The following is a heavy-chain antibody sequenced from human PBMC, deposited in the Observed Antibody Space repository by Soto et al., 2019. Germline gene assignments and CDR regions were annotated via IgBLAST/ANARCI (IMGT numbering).Heavy chain of an antibody. J-gene: IGHJ6*02. D-gene: IGHD3-9*01. CDR2: ISYDGSNR. CDR3: ARGSYQIYDYILTGGRPKHSNYGMDV. V-gene: IGHV3-30-3*01. Sequence: QVQLVESGGGVVQPGRSLRLSCAASGFTFSSYAMYWVRQAPGKGLEWVAGISYDGSNRYYADSVKGRFTMSRDNSKDALYMQLRSLRAEDTAVYYCARGSYQIYDYILTGGRPKHSNYGMDVWGQGTTVTVSS. CDR1: GFTFSSYA.